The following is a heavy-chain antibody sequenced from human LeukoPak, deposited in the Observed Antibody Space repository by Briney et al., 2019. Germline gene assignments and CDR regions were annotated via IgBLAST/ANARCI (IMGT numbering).Heavy chain of an antibody. D-gene: IGHD3-10*01. J-gene: IGHJ5*02. Sequence: PSETLSLTCTVSGGSLSSGSYYWSWIRQPAGKGLEWIGRIYTSGSTNYNPSLKSRVTISVDTSKNQFSLKLSSVTAADTAVYYCARRPSGFDPWGQGTLVTVSS. CDR1: GGSLSSGSYY. CDR3: ARRPSGFDP. CDR2: IYTSGST. V-gene: IGHV4-61*02.